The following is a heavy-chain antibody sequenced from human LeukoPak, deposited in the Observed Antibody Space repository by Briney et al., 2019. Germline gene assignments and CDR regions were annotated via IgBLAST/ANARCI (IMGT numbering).Heavy chain of an antibody. CDR3: TTWYGDYVGY. J-gene: IGHJ4*02. CDR2: IKSKTDGGIT. D-gene: IGHD4-17*01. V-gene: IGHV3-15*01. CDR1: GFTFSNAW. Sequence: PGGSLRLSCAASGFTFSNAWMSWVRQAPGKGLEWVGRIKSKTDGGITDYAAPVKGRFTISRHDSKNTLYLQMNSLKTEDTAVYYCTTWYGDYVGYWGQGTLVTVSS.